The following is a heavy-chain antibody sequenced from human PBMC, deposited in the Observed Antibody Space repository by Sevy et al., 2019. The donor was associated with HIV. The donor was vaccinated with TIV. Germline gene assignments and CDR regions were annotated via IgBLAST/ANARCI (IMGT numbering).Heavy chain of an antibody. V-gene: IGHV3-7*01. CDR2: INQDGSEK. J-gene: IGHJ4*02. Sequence: GGSLRLSCAASGFTFSSYWMTWVRQAPGKGLEWVANINQDGSEKYYVESVKGRCIISRDNAKKSVYLQMNSLRVEDTALYYCARSGGEPRPDSASWCKDWGQGTLVTAFS. CDR1: GFTFSSYW. D-gene: IGHD3-16*01. CDR3: ARSGGEPRPDSASWCKD.